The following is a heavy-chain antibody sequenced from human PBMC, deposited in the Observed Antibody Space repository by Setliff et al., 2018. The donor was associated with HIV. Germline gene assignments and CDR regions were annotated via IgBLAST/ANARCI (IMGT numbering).Heavy chain of an antibody. D-gene: IGHD2-15*01. CDR3: ARGSGGYCSGGSCYFGFGLAL. Sequence: SVKVSCKASGGTFSSYSITWVRQAPGQGLAWMGGIIPIFNTANYAQKFQGRVTITADESTSTAYMELSSLGSEDTAVYYCARGSGGYCSGGSCYFGFGLALWGQGTTVTVSS. J-gene: IGHJ6*02. CDR1: GGTFSSYS. V-gene: IGHV1-69*13. CDR2: IIPIFNTA.